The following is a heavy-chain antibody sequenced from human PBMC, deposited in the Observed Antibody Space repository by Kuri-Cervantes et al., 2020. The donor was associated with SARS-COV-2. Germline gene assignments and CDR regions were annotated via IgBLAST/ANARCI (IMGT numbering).Heavy chain of an antibody. Sequence: GESLKISCASSGFTFSSYEMNWVRQAPGKGLEWVGFISSKAYGGTTEYAASVKGRFTISRDDSKSIAYLQMNSLKTEDTAVYYCTWTDSSGYYFDFDYWGQGTLVTVSS. CDR2: ISSKAYGGTT. V-gene: IGHV3-49*04. D-gene: IGHD3-22*01. J-gene: IGHJ4*02. CDR1: GFTFSSYE. CDR3: TWTDSSGYYFDFDY.